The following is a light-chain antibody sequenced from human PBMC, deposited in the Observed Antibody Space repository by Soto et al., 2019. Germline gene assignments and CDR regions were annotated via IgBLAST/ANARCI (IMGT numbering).Light chain of an antibody. CDR1: QSVSSY. J-gene: IGKJ1*01. CDR3: QQRT. V-gene: IGKV3-11*01. CDR2: DAS. Sequence: EIVLTQSPGTLSLSPGERATLSCRASQSVSSYLAWYQQKPGQAPRLLIYDASNRATGIPARFSGSGSGTDFTLSISSLELEDFAVYYCQQRTFGQGTKVDIK.